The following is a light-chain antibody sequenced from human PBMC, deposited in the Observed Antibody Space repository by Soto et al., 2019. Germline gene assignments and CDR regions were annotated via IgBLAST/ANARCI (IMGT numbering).Light chain of an antibody. V-gene: IGKV3-20*01. Sequence: EIVLTQSPGTLALSPGEIATLSCRASQSVSSSYLALYQQKPGQAPRLLIYGASSRSNGIPDRFSGSGSGTDFTITISRLEPEDDAVYYCQQYGSSPITFGQGTRLEIK. CDR1: QSVSSSY. J-gene: IGKJ5*01. CDR2: GAS. CDR3: QQYGSSPIT.